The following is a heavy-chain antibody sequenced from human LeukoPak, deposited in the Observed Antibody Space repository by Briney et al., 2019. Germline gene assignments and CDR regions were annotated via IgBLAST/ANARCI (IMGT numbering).Heavy chain of an antibody. D-gene: IGHD1-26*01. V-gene: IGHV6-1*01. CDR1: GDIFSSNSAA. CDR3: GRSMGAAVDY. Sequence: SQTLSLTCDLSGDIFSSNSAAWNWIRQSPSRGLEWLGRTYYRSQLYSEYAGSVKSRITINPETSKYQFSLPLSSVSPEDTVLYYCGRSMGAAVDYGGQGTLVTVSS. CDR2: TYYRSQLYS. J-gene: IGHJ4*02.